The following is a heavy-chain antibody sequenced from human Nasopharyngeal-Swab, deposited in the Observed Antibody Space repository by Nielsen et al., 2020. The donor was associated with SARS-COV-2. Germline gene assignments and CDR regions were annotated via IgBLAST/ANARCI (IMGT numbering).Heavy chain of an antibody. CDR2: IYYSGST. V-gene: IGHV4-61*01. CDR3: ARVLKQLVRRNYYYYMDV. CDR1: GGSVSSGSYY. D-gene: IGHD6-6*01. J-gene: IGHJ6*03. Sequence: SETLSLTCTVSGGSVSSGSYYWSWIRQPPGKGLEWIGYIYYSGSTNYNPSLKSRVTISVDTSKNQFSLKLSSVTAADTAVYYCARVLKQLVRRNYYYYMDVWCKGTTVTVSS.